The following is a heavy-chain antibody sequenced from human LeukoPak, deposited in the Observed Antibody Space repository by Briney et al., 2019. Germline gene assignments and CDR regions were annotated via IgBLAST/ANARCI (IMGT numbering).Heavy chain of an antibody. V-gene: IGHV3-23*01. CDR1: GFTFSNYA. D-gene: IGHD2-2*01. CDR3: ARRYCSTTNCYAFES. J-gene: IGHJ4*02. Sequence: GGSLRLSCAASGFTFSNYAMSWVRQAPGKGLEWVSGISAGGGSTYYADSVKGRFTISRDNAKNSLYLQMTSLRAEDTAIYYCARRYCSTTNCYAFESWGQGALVTVSS. CDR2: ISAGGGST.